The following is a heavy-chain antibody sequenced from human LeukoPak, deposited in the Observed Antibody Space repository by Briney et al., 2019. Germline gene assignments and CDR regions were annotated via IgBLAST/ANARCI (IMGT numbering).Heavy chain of an antibody. V-gene: IGHV3-53*01. D-gene: IGHD3-10*01. CDR2: IYSGGST. J-gene: IGHJ4*02. CDR3: ARDALDRLWFGAPDY. Sequence: GGSLRLSCAASGFTVSSNYMSWVRQAPGKGLEWVSVIYSGGSTYYADSVKGRFTISRDNSKNTLYLQMNSLRAEDTAVYYCARDALDRLWFGAPDYWGQGTLVTVSS. CDR1: GFTVSSNY.